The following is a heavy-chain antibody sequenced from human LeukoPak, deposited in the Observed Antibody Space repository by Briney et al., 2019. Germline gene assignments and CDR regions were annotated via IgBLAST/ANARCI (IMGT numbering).Heavy chain of an antibody. Sequence: GGSLRLSCAASGFTFSDYYMSWIRQAPGKGLEWVSYISSSSSYTNYADSVKGRFTISRDNSKNSLYLQMNSLRTEDTALYYCAKDLGGKSDYWGQGTLVTVSS. D-gene: IGHD4-23*01. J-gene: IGHJ4*02. CDR3: AKDLGGKSDY. CDR1: GFTFSDYY. V-gene: IGHV3-11*05. CDR2: ISSSSSYT.